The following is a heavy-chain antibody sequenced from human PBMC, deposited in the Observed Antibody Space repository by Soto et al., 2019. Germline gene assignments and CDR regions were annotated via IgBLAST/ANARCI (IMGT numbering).Heavy chain of an antibody. V-gene: IGHV4-31*03. CDR1: GSSISSGGYY. CDR3: ARGSRRETAMVLDAFDI. D-gene: IGHD5-18*01. Sequence: PSETLSLTCTVSGSSISSGGYYWSWIRQHPGKGLEWIGYIYYSGITYYNPSLQSRVTISVDTSKKQFSLKLSSVTAADTAVYYCARGSRRETAMVLDAFDIWGQGTMVTVSS. CDR2: IYYSGIT. J-gene: IGHJ3*02.